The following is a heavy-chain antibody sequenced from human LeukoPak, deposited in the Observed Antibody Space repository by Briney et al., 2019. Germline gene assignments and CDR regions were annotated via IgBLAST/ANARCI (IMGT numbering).Heavy chain of an antibody. CDR2: ISAYNGNT. V-gene: IGHV1-18*01. CDR3: ARRRDGYNYDYYFDY. J-gene: IGHJ4*02. D-gene: IGHD5-24*01. CDR1: GYTFTNYG. Sequence: GAPVRVSCKASGYTFTNYGISWVRQAPGQGLEWMGWISAYNGNTHYAQKLQGRVTMTTDTSTSTAYMDLRSLRSDDTAVYYCARRRDGYNYDYYFDYWGQGTLVTVSS.